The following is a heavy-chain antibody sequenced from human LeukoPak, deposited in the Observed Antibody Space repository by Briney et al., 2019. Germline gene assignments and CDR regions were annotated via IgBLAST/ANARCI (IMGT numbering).Heavy chain of an antibody. CDR2: IYSGGST. V-gene: IGHV3-53*01. CDR1: GFTVSSNY. D-gene: IGHD3-22*01. Sequence: GGSLRLSCAASGFTVSSNYMSWVRQAPGKGLEWVSVIYSGGSTYYADSVKGRFTISRDNSKNTLYLQMNSLRAEDTAVYYCARDQWYYDSSGYFWDAFDIWGQGTMVTVSS. CDR3: ARDQWYYDSSGYFWDAFDI. J-gene: IGHJ3*02.